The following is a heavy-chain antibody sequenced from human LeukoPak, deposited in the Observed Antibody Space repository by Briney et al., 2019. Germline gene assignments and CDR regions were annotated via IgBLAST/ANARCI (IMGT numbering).Heavy chain of an antibody. V-gene: IGHV3-7*01. CDR1: GFTFSSYW. D-gene: IGHD4-17*01. CDR2: IKQDGSEK. Sequence: GGSLRLSCAASGFTFSSYWMTWVRQAPGKGLEWVANIKQDGSEKYYVDSVKGRFSTSRDNAKNSLYLQMNSLTDGDTAVYYCARGEYGDHSEYFWYWGQGTLVTVTS. J-gene: IGHJ1*01. CDR3: ARGEYGDHSEYFWY.